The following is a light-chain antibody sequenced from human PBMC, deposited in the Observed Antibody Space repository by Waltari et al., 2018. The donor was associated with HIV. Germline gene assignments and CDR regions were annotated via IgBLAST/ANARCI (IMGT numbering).Light chain of an antibody. Sequence: LSCRASQSVSSNLAWYQQKPGQAPRLLIYGASTRATGIPGRFSGSGSGTEFTLTISSLQSEDFAVYYCQQYNNWPLFGPGTKVDIK. J-gene: IGKJ3*01. CDR3: QQYNNWPL. CDR2: GAS. CDR1: QSVSSN. V-gene: IGKV3-15*01.